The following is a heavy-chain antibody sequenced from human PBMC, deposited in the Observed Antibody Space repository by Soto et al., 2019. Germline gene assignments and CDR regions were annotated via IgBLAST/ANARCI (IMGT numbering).Heavy chain of an antibody. CDR2: IYSGGST. Sequence: PGGSLRLSCTVSGFTAYSYYMTWVRQAPGKGLEWVSLIYSGGSTYYANSVKGRFTISRDNSKNTLYLQMNSLRAEDTAVYYCARARGGLSVVTATYFDYWGQGTLVTVSS. V-gene: IGHV3-53*01. CDR1: GFTAYSYY. D-gene: IGHD2-21*02. J-gene: IGHJ4*02. CDR3: ARARGGLSVVTATYFDY.